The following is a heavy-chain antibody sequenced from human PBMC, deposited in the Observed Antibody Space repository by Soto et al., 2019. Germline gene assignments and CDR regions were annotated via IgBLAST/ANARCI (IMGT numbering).Heavy chain of an antibody. V-gene: IGHV4-34*01. Sequence: QVQLQRWGAGLLKPSETLSLTCAVYGGSFSGYYWSWIRQPRGKGLEWSGEINHSGSTNYNPSLKSRVTISVDTSKNQFSLKLSSVTAADTAVYYCASGFWRDVWGQGTTVTVSS. CDR2: INHSGST. D-gene: IGHD3-3*01. J-gene: IGHJ6*02. CDR1: GGSFSGYY. CDR3: ASGFWRDV.